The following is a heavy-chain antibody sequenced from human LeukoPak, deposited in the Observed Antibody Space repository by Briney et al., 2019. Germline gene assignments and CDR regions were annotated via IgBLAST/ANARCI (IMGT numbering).Heavy chain of an antibody. J-gene: IGHJ4*02. CDR1: GFPFSSYW. CDR2: IKQDGSEK. Sequence: GGSLRLSCATSGFPFSSYWMNWVRQAPGKGLEWVANIKQDGSEKYYVDSVKGRFTISRDNAKNSLYLQMNSLRAEDTAVYYCARGWFGELFWGQGTLVTVSS. D-gene: IGHD3-10*01. V-gene: IGHV3-7*01. CDR3: ARGWFGELF.